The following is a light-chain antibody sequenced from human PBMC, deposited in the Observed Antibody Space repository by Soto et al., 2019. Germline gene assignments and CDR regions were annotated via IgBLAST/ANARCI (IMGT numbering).Light chain of an antibody. CDR2: GAS. Sequence: EIVLTQSPGTLSLSPGERATLSCRASQSISSNYLAWYQQKPGQAPRLLIYGASNRAAGIPDRFGGSGSETDFTLTISRLEPEDFAVYSCQQYHNSPRTFGQGTKVEV. CDR3: QQYHNSPRT. V-gene: IGKV3-20*01. CDR1: QSISSNY. J-gene: IGKJ1*01.